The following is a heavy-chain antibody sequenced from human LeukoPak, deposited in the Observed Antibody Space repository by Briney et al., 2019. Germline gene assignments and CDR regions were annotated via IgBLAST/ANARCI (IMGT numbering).Heavy chain of an antibody. CDR2: IYFTGST. J-gene: IGHJ1*01. CDR3: ARDYSDSSGYSPFQH. CDR1: GGSISSNY. V-gene: IGHV4-59*01. Sequence: SETLSLTCTVPGGSISSNYWNWIRQPPGKGLEWIGFIYFTGSTIYNPSLKSRVTISVDTSKNQFSLRLTSVTAADTAVYYCARDYSDSSGYSPFQHWGQGTLVTVSS. D-gene: IGHD3-22*01.